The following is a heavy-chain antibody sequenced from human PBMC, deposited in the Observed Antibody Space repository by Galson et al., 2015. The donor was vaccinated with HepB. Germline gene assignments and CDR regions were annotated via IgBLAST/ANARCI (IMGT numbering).Heavy chain of an antibody. J-gene: IGHJ4*02. CDR2: IKQDGSEK. CDR1: GFTFSSYG. D-gene: IGHD3-22*01. V-gene: IGHV3-7*01. Sequence: SLRLSCAASGFTFSSYGMHWVRQAPGKGLEWVANIKQDGSEKYFVDSVKGRFTISRDNAKNSLYLQMNSLRADDTAVYYCARTTFYYDSSGYYFFGSSLDYLEYFFDYWGQGTLVTVSS. CDR3: ARTTFYYDSSGYYFFGSSLDYLEYFFDY.